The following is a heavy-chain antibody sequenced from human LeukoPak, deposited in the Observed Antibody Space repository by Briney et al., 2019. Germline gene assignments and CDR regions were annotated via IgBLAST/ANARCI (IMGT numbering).Heavy chain of an antibody. D-gene: IGHD3-10*01. J-gene: IGHJ5*02. Sequence: ASVKVSCKSTGYTFTTYDISWVRQTTGQGLEWMGWINPDGGMAESAPKFQGRVTITRNTSINTAYMEMTSLTLEDTAVYYCTRDRRIRGVIVFDPWGQGTQVIVSS. V-gene: IGHV1-8*03. CDR1: GYTFTTYD. CDR2: INPDGGMA. CDR3: TRDRRIRGVIVFDP.